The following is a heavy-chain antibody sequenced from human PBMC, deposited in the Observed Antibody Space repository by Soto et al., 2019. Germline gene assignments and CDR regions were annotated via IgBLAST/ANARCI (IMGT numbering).Heavy chain of an antibody. CDR1: GGSITTVGYS. Sequence: SETLSLTCAVSGGSITTVGYSWSWIRQPPGKGLEWIGYIFHSGISYSNPSLKGRVTMSVDGSKNRFSLRLSSVTAADTAVYYCARRIPARPYYFDYWGQGTLVTVSS. V-gene: IGHV4-30-2*01. J-gene: IGHJ4*02. CDR2: IFHSGIS. D-gene: IGHD6-6*01. CDR3: ARRIPARPYYFDY.